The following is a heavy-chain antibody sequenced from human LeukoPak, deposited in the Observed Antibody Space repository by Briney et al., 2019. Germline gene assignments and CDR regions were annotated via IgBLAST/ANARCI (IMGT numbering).Heavy chain of an antibody. CDR3: AKDIVAVAAAGTRGVFDI. CDR1: GFSFSSSG. D-gene: IGHD6-13*01. CDR2: VRYDEKDK. V-gene: IGHV3-30*02. Sequence: GGSLRLSCLASGFSFSSSGMNWVRQAPGKGLEWLTFVRYDEKDKYYIDSVKGRFTVSRDNSKNTLYLQMNSLRAEDTALYYCAKDIVAVAAAGTRGVFDIWGQGTMVTVSS. J-gene: IGHJ3*02.